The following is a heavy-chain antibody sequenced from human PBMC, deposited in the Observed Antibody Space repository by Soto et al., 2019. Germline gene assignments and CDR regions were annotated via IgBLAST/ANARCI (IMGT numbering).Heavy chain of an antibody. D-gene: IGHD6-13*01. Sequence: QVQLQESGPGLVKPSQTLSLTCTVSGGSISSGGYYWSWIRQHPGKGLEWIGYIYYSGSTYYNPSLKSRVTISVDTSKNQCSLKLSSVAAAGTAVYYCARRYSSSWYAWFDPWGQGTLVTVSS. V-gene: IGHV4-31*03. CDR2: IYYSGST. CDR3: ARRYSSSWYAWFDP. CDR1: GGSISSGGYY. J-gene: IGHJ5*02.